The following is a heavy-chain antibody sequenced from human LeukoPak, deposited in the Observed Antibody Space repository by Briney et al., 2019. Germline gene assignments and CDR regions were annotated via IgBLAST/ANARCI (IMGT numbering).Heavy chain of an antibody. CDR2: ISYDGSNK. CDR3: ARDQVYYYDSSGSMDV. V-gene: IGHV3-30*04. Sequence: GGSLRLSCAASGFTFSSYAMHWVRQAPGKGLEWVAVISYDGSNKYYADSVKGRFTISRDNSKNTLYLQMNSLRAEDTAVYYCARDQVYYYDSSGSMDVWGKGTTVTVSS. D-gene: IGHD3-22*01. CDR1: GFTFSSYA. J-gene: IGHJ6*03.